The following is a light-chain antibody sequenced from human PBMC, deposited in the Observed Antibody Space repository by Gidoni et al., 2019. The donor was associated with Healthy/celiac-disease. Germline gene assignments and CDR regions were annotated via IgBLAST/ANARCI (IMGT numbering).Light chain of an antibody. CDR1: QGIRDD. Sequence: MTQSPSSLSASVGDRVTITCRASQGIRDDLGWYQQKPGTAPKLLVYTAPSLQSGVPLRFSGSGSGTDFTLTISSLQPEDFEPSYWLQDYNSPRTFGQGTKVEIK. V-gene: IGKV1-6*01. CDR2: TAP. J-gene: IGKJ1*01. CDR3: LQDYNSPRT.